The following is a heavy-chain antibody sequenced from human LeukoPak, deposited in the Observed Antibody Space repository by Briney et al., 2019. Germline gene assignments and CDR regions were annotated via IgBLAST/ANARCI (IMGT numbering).Heavy chain of an antibody. D-gene: IGHD2/OR15-2a*01. V-gene: IGHV1-24*01. CDR3: ATGSTHNYYYYMDV. J-gene: IGHJ6*03. Sequence: ASVKVSCKVSGYTLTELSMHWVRQAPGKGLEWMGGFDPEDGETIYAQKFQGRVTMTEDTSTDTAYMELSSLRSEDTAVYYCATGSTHNYYYYMDVWGKGTTVTVSS. CDR2: FDPEDGET. CDR1: GYTLTELS.